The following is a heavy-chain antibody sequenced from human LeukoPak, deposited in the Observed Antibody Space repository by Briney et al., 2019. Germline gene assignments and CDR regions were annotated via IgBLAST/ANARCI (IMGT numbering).Heavy chain of an antibody. D-gene: IGHD3-9*01. Sequence: SETLSLTCAVYGGSFSGYYWSWIRQPPGKGLEWIGEVNHSGSTNYNPSLKSRVTISVDSSRSHFSLKLTSVSAADTAVYYCARAERLTGYYWDYWGQGALVTVSS. V-gene: IGHV4-34*01. CDR2: VNHSGST. J-gene: IGHJ4*02. CDR3: ARAERLTGYYWDY. CDR1: GGSFSGYY.